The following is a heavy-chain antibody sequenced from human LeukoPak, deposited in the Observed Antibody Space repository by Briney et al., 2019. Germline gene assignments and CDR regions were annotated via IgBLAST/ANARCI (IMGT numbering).Heavy chain of an antibody. CDR3: ARAGSGSYYIYYYYYMDV. D-gene: IGHD3-10*01. CDR1: GFTFSSYW. CDR2: IKQDGSEK. V-gene: IGHV3-7*01. Sequence: PGGSLRLSCAASGFTFSSYWMSWVRQAPGKGLEWVANIKQDGSEKYYVDSVKGRFTISRDNAKNSLYLQMNSLRAEDTAVYYCARAGSGSYYIYYYYYMDVWGKGTTVTVSS. J-gene: IGHJ6*03.